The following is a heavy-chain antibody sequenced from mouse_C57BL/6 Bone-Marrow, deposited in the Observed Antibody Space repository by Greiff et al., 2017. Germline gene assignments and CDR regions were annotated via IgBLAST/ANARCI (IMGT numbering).Heavy chain of an antibody. Sequence: QVHVKQSGAELARPGASVKLSCTASGYTFTSYGISWVKQRTGQGLEWIGEIYPRSGNTYYNEKFKGKATLTADKSSSTAYMEIRSLKSEDSAVYFCATYGYHWYFDVWGTGTTVTVSS. CDR3: ATYGYHWYFDV. V-gene: IGHV1-81*01. CDR1: GYTFTSYG. CDR2: IYPRSGNT. D-gene: IGHD2-2*01. J-gene: IGHJ1*03.